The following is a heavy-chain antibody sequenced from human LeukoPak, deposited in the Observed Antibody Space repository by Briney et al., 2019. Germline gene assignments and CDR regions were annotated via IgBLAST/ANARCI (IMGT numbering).Heavy chain of an antibody. D-gene: IGHD3-3*01. CDR1: GESSSGYY. CDR2: INHSGST. Sequence: SETLSLTCAVYGESSSGYYWSWIRQPPGKGLEWIGEINHSGSTNYNPSPKSRVTISVDTSKNQFSLKLSSVTAADTAVYYCARSVGLRFLEWLRYFDLWGRGTLVTVSS. J-gene: IGHJ2*01. V-gene: IGHV4-34*01. CDR3: ARSVGLRFLEWLRYFDL.